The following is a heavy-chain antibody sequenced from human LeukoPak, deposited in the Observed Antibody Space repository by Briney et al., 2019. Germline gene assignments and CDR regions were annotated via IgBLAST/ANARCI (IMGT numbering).Heavy chain of an antibody. Sequence: GGSLRLSCAASGFTFGSYWMHWVRQAPGKGPVWVSRINSDGSSTSYADSVKGRFTISRDNAKNTLYLQMNSLRAEDTAVYYCARATYYYGSGSRDAFDIWGQGTMVTVSS. CDR2: INSDGSST. V-gene: IGHV3-74*01. D-gene: IGHD3-10*01. CDR1: GFTFGSYW. J-gene: IGHJ3*02. CDR3: ARATYYYGSGSRDAFDI.